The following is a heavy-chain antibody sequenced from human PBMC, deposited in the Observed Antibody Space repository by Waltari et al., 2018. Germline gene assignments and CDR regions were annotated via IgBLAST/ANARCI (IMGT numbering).Heavy chain of an antibody. CDR1: GGSISSSNW. CDR2: IYHCGST. CDR3: ARTGPVSMPFGGVPYYYYGMDV. V-gene: IGHV4-4*02. Sequence: QVQLQESGPGLVKPSGTLSLTCAVSGGSISSSNWWSWVRQPPGKGLEWIGEIYHCGSTNYNPSLKSRVTISVDKSKNQCALKLSAVTAADTAVYYCARTGPVSMPFGGVPYYYYGMDVWGQGTTVTVSS. J-gene: IGHJ6*02. D-gene: IGHD3-3*01.